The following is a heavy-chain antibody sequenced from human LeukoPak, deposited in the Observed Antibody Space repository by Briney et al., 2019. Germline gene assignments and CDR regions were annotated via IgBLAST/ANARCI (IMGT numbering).Heavy chain of an antibody. D-gene: IGHD3-10*01. J-gene: IGHJ4*02. CDR2: INPSSSII. Sequence: GGSLRLSCAASGLIFSTYSMNWVRQAPGKGLEWVSYINPSSSIIYTADSVKGRFTISRDNDKNSLYLQMNSLRDEDTAVYYCARDGWDSWGQGTLVTVSS. V-gene: IGHV3-48*02. CDR1: GLIFSTYS. CDR3: ARDGWDS.